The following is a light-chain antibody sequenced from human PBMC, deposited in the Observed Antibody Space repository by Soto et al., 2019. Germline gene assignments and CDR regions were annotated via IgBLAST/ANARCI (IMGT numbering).Light chain of an antibody. CDR1: TGAVTSGHY. V-gene: IGLV7-46*01. J-gene: IGLJ2*01. CDR2: DTS. Sequence: QAVVTQEPSLTVSPGGTVILTCGSNTGAVTSGHYPYWFQQKPGQAPRTLIYDTSNTHSSTPARFSGSLVGGKAALTLSGAQPEDEADYYCLLSYNGPRVFGGGTKLTVL. CDR3: LLSYNGPRV.